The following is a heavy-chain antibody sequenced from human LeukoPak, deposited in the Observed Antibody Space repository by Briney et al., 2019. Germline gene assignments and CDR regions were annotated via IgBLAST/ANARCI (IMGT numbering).Heavy chain of an antibody. D-gene: IGHD1-26*01. CDR1: GFTFSSYA. J-gene: IGHJ4*02. Sequence: GGSLRLSCAASGFTFSSYAMSWVRQAPGKGLEWVSTISGSGGSTYYADSVKGRFTISRDNAKNSLYLQMNSLRAEDTAVYYCARDSGSFYFDFDYWGQGTLVTVSS. CDR2: ISGSGGST. CDR3: ARDSGSFYFDFDY. V-gene: IGHV3-23*01.